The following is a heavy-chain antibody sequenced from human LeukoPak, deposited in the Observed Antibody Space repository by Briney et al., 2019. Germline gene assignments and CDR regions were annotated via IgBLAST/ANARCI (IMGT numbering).Heavy chain of an antibody. Sequence: ASVKVSCKASGYTFTGYYMDWVRQAPGQGLEWMGWINPNSGGTNYAQKFQGRVTMTRDTSISTAYMELSRLRSDDTAVYYCAREEGYCSDGNCYSVHVWGQGTLVTVSS. CDR2: INPNSGGT. CDR1: GYTFTGYY. V-gene: IGHV1-2*02. D-gene: IGHD2-15*01. J-gene: IGHJ4*02. CDR3: AREEGYCSDGNCYSVHV.